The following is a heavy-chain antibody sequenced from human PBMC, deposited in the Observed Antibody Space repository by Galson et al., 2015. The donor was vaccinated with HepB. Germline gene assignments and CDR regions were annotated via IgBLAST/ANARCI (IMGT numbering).Heavy chain of an antibody. V-gene: IGHV3-7*01. J-gene: IGHJ2*01. CDR1: GFTFRNYW. D-gene: IGHD2-2*01. CDR2: IKRDGTEK. CDR3: AGDFRYCTSTNCPAFYFFHL. Sequence: SLRLSCAASGFTFRNYWMNWVRQAPGKGLEWVANIKRDGTEKFYVDSVKGRFAISRDNAKNSLYLQMNSLRAEDTAVYSRAGDFRYCTSTNCPAFYFFHLWGRGTLVTVSS.